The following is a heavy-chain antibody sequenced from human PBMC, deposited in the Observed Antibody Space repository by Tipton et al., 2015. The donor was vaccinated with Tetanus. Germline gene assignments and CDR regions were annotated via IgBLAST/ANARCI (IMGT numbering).Heavy chain of an antibody. CDR1: GYTFTGYY. CDR2: IDPNSGGT. CDR3: ARDRGDYIYYGMDV. V-gene: IGHV1-2*02. Sequence: QLVQSGAEMKKPGASVKVSCKASGYTFTGYYIYWVRHAPGQVLEWMGWIDPNSGGTVYAQKFQGRVTMTRDTSISTAYMELRSLRSDDTAVYYCARDRGDYIYYGMDVWGPGTTVTVS. D-gene: IGHD3-22*01. J-gene: IGHJ6*02.